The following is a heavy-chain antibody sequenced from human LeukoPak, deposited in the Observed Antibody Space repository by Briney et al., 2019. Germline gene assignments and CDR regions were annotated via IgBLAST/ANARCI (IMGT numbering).Heavy chain of an antibody. CDR2: IYPGDSDT. J-gene: IGHJ4*02. CDR1: GYSFTSYW. Sequence: GESLKISCKGSGYSFTSYWIGWARQMPGKGLEWMGIIYPGDSDTRYSPSFQGQVTISADKSISTAYLQWSSLKASDTAMYYCARLTMVRGVISSVGYWGRGTLVTVSS. V-gene: IGHV5-51*01. D-gene: IGHD3-10*01. CDR3: ARLTMVRGVISSVGY.